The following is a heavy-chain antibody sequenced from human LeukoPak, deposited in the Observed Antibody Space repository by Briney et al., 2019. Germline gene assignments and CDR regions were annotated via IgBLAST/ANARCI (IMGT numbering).Heavy chain of an antibody. V-gene: IGHV4-38-2*01. CDR1: GYSISRGYH. CDR3: ARVDRNPDY. D-gene: IGHD1-14*01. CDR2: IHRSGST. Sequence: SETLSLTCAVSGYSISRGYHWGWIRQPPGKGLERIGNIHRSGSTYYNSSLKSRITISVGTSKNQFSLKVTSVTAADTAVYYCARVDRNPDYWGQGTLVTVSS. J-gene: IGHJ4*02.